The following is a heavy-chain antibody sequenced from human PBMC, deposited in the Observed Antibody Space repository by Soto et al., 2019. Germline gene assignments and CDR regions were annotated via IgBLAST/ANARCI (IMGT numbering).Heavy chain of an antibody. V-gene: IGHV1-18*01. CDR1: GYTFTSYG. Sequence: ASVKVSCKASGYTFTSYGISWVRQAPGQGLEWMGWISAYNGNTNYAQKLQGRVTMTTDTSTSTAYMELRSLRSDDTAVYYCATPSPDCWGGSRALYYGMDVWGQGTTVTVSS. CDR2: ISAYNGNT. J-gene: IGHJ6*02. CDR3: ATPSPDCWGGSRALYYGMDV. D-gene: IGHD3-3*01.